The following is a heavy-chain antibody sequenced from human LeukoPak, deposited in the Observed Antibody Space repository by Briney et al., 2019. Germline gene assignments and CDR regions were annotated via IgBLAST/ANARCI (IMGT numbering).Heavy chain of an antibody. Sequence: SETLSLTCAVYGGSFSGYYWSWIRQPPGKGLEWIGDVNHSGSTNYNPSLKSRVTISVDTSKNQFSLKLSSVTAADTAVYHCARQGDRSYSYGLWGQGILVSVSS. V-gene: IGHV4-34*01. D-gene: IGHD5-18*01. J-gene: IGHJ4*02. CDR2: VNHSGST. CDR3: ARQGDRSYSYGL. CDR1: GGSFSGYY.